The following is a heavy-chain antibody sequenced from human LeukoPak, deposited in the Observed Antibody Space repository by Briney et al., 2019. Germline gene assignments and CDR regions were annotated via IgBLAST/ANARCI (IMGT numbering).Heavy chain of an antibody. V-gene: IGHV3-13*01. Sequence: GGSLRLSCLTSGFTLSTNAMSWVRQAPGKGLEWVSAIGAAGDTYYQGSVKGRFTISRDEAKNFLYPQMNSLRVEDTAVYYCTRDRHGMAVWGQGTTVTVSS. CDR1: GFTLSTNA. CDR2: IGAAGDT. CDR3: TRDRHGMAV. J-gene: IGHJ6*02.